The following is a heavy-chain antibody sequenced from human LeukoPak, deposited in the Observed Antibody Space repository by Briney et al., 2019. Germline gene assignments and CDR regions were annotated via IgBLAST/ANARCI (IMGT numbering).Heavy chain of an antibody. CDR3: ARVPIVVVTAISASFDY. Sequence: SETLSLTCAVSGYSFSSGYYWGGSRPPPGKGLEWIGSIYHSGSTYYNPSLKSRVTISVDTSKNQFSLKLSSVTAADTAVYYCARVPIVVVTAISASFDYWGQGTLVTVSS. CDR1: GYSFSSGYY. V-gene: IGHV4-38-2*01. D-gene: IGHD2-21*02. J-gene: IGHJ4*02. CDR2: IYHSGST.